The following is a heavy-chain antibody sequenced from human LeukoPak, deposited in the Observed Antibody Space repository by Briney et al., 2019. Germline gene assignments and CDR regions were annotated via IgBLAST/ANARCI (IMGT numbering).Heavy chain of an antibody. CDR1: GGSISSRSYY. D-gene: IGHD3-22*01. J-gene: IGHJ4*02. V-gene: IGHV4-39*01. CDR2: IYYSGST. Sequence: SETLSLTCTVSGGSISSRSYYWGWVRQPPGKGLEWIGSIYYSGSTYYNPSLKSRVTISVDTSKNQFSLKLNSVTAADTAVYYCARQGLLYYYDSSNLGYWGQGTLVTVSS. CDR3: ARQGLLYYYDSSNLGY.